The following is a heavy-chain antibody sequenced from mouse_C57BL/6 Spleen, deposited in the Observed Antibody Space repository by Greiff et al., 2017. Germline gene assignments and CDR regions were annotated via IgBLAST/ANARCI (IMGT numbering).Heavy chain of an antibody. Sequence: EVKLVESGGGLVKPGGSLKLSCAASGFTFSDYGMHWVRQAPEKGLEWVAYISSGSSTIYYADTVKGRFTISRDNAKNTLFLQMTSLRSEDTAMYYCARRALITTVVAYYFDYWGQGTTLTVSS. D-gene: IGHD1-1*01. CDR1: GFTFSDYG. CDR2: ISSGSSTI. J-gene: IGHJ2*01. V-gene: IGHV5-17*01. CDR3: ARRALITTVVAYYFDY.